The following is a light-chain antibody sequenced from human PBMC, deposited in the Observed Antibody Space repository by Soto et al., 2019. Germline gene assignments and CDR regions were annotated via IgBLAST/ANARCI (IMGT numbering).Light chain of an antibody. V-gene: IGLV8-61*01. CDR1: SGSVSTTFH. J-gene: IGLJ2*01. CDR3: VMYMGSDVV. Sequence: QTVVTQEPSFSVSPGGTVTLTCGLSSGSVSTTFHPSWYQQTPGQPPRTLIYNTNTRSSGVPDRFSGSIVGNKAALTITGDQAEDESDYYCVMYMGSDVVFGGGTKLTVL. CDR2: NTN.